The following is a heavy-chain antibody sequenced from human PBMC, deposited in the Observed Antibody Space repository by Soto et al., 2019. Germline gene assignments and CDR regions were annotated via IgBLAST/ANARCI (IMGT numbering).Heavy chain of an antibody. D-gene: IGHD4-17*01. V-gene: IGHV1-8*01. Sequence: ASVKVSCKASGYTFTSYDISWVRQATGQGLEWMGWMNPNSGNTGYAQKFQGRVTMTRNSSISTAYMELSSLRSEDTAVYYCARASTVTTARYYYYGMDVWGQGTTVTVSS. CDR2: MNPNSGNT. CDR1: GYTFTSYD. J-gene: IGHJ6*02. CDR3: ARASTVTTARYYYYGMDV.